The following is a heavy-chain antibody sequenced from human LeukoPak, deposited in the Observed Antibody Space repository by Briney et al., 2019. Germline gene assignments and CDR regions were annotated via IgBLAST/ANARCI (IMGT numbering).Heavy chain of an antibody. Sequence: GGSLRLSCAASGFVFSTYSMNWVRQAPGKGLEWVSSISRGDNCIFYADSVKGRFTISRDNAKNSVYLQMNGLRAEDTAVYYCARGGGDYYGSDYWGQGKLVTVSP. CDR3: ARGGGDYYGSDY. J-gene: IGHJ4*02. CDR2: ISRGDNCI. D-gene: IGHD3-10*01. CDR1: GFVFSTYS. V-gene: IGHV3-21*01.